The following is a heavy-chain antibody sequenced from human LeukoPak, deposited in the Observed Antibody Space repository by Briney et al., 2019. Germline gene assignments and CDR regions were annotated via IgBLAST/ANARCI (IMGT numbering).Heavy chain of an antibody. Sequence: ASVKVSCKASGGTFSSYAISWVRQAPGERREWMGGVNPIFETANYTQKFQGGVTITAEKPPSTAYMVLSSLRSEDTAVYYCARVKLSGNAFDIWGQGTMVTVSS. V-gene: IGHV1-69*06. CDR2: VNPIFETA. J-gene: IGHJ3*02. CDR3: ARVKLSGNAFDI. CDR1: GGTFSSYA. D-gene: IGHD2-15*01.